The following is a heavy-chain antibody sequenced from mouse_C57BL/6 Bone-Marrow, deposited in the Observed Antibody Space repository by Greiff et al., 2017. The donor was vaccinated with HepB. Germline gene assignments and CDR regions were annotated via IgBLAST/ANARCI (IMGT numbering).Heavy chain of an antibody. CDR1: GYAFSSSW. CDR3: GREAYDSNPFAY. J-gene: IGHJ3*01. Sequence: QVQLKQSGPELVKPGASVKISCKASGYAFSSSWMNWVKQRPGKGLEWIGRIYPGDGDTNYNGKFKGKATLTADKSSSTAYMQLSSLTSADSAVYFCGREAYDSNPFAYWGQGTLVTVSA. CDR2: IYPGDGDT. D-gene: IGHD2-5*01. V-gene: IGHV1-82*01.